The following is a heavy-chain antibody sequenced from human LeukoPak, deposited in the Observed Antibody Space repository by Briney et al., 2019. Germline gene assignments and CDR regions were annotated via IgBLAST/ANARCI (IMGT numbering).Heavy chain of an antibody. CDR1: GFTVSNYY. D-gene: IGHD7-27*01. V-gene: IGHV3-53*01. CDR2: INTGGST. CDR3: ARGPGDY. Sequence: GGSLRLSCAASGFTVSNYYMSWVRQAPGKGLEWVSVINTGGSTWYADSVKGRFTLSRDNSKNTLYLQMNSLRAEDTAVHYCARGPGDYWGQGTLVTVSS. J-gene: IGHJ4*02.